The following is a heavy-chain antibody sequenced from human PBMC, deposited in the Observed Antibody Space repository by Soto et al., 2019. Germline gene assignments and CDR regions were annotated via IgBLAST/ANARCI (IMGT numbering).Heavy chain of an antibody. CDR2: INPIGGST. CDR3: VREKDGILTGFYFDY. J-gene: IGHJ4*02. Sequence: ASVKVSCKASGGTFSSYAISWVRQAPGQGLEWMGIINPIGGSTNYAQKFQGRVTMTRDTSTSTVYMELSSLRSEDTAVYYCVREKDGILTGFYFDYWGQGALV. CDR1: GGTFSSYA. D-gene: IGHD3-9*01. V-gene: IGHV1-46*03.